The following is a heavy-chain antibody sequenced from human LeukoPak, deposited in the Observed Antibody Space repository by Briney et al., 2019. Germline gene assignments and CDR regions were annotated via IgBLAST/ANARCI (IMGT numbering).Heavy chain of an antibody. Sequence: GGSLRLSCAASGFTFSSYWMTWVRQAPGKGLEWVANIKQDGSEKYYVDSVKGRFTISRDNAKNSLSLHMNSLRAEDTAVYYCARDRGECTNGVCYYHDFDYWGQGTLDTVSS. J-gene: IGHJ4*02. CDR1: GFTFSSYW. CDR3: ARDRGECTNGVCYYHDFDY. D-gene: IGHD2-8*01. CDR2: IKQDGSEK. V-gene: IGHV3-7*01.